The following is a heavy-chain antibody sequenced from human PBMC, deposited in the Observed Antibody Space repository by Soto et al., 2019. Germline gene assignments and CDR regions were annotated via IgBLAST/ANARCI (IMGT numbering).Heavy chain of an antibody. CDR3: VRDGTKTLRDWFDP. CDR2: IYATGTT. V-gene: IGHV4-4*07. J-gene: IGHJ5*02. Sequence: SETLSLTCSVSGASISGFYWSWIRKSAGKGLEWIGRIYATGTTDYNPSLKSRVMMSVDTSKKQFSLKLRSVTAADTAVYYCVRDGTKTLRDWFDPWGQGISVTVS. CDR1: GASISGFY. D-gene: IGHD1-1*01.